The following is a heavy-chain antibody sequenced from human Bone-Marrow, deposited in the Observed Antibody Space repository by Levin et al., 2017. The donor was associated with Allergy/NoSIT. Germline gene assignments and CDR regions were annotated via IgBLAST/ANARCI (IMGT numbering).Heavy chain of an antibody. J-gene: IGHJ4*02. CDR3: TTVVYYYDSSGYYFFDY. V-gene: IGHV3-15*01. CDR2: IKSKTDGGTT. D-gene: IGHD3-22*01. CDR1: GFTFSNAW. Sequence: KTGGSLRLSCAASGFTFSNAWMSWVRQAPGKGLEWVGRIKSKTDGGTTDYAAPVKGRFTISRDDSKNTLYLQMNSLKTEDTAVYYCTTVVYYYDSSGYYFFDYWGQGTLVTVSS.